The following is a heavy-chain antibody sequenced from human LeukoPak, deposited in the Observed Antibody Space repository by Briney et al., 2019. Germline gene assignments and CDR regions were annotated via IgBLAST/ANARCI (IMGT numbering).Heavy chain of an antibody. CDR3: ARLERGRSYYFDY. Sequence: SETLSLTCTVSGGSISSSSYYWGWIRQPPGKGLEWIGSIYYSGSTYYNPSLKSRVTISVDTSKNQFSLKLSSVTAADTAVYYCARLERGRSYYFDYWGQGTLVTVSS. CDR2: IYYSGST. CDR1: GGSISSSSYY. J-gene: IGHJ4*02. D-gene: IGHD1-1*01. V-gene: IGHV4-39*01.